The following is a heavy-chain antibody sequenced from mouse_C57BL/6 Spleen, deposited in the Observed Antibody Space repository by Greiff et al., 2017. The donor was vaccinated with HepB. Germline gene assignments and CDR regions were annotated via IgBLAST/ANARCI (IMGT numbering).Heavy chain of an antibody. CDR2: IDPSDSET. CDR1: GYTFTSYW. Sequence: QVQLQQSGAELVRPGSSVKLSCKASGYTFTSYWMHWVKQRPIQGLEWIGNIDPSDSETHYNQKFKDKATLTVDKSSSTAYMQLSSLTSEDSAVYYCARHSSGFPYAMDYWGQGTSVTVSS. V-gene: IGHV1-52*01. D-gene: IGHD3-2*02. CDR3: ARHSSGFPYAMDY. J-gene: IGHJ4*01.